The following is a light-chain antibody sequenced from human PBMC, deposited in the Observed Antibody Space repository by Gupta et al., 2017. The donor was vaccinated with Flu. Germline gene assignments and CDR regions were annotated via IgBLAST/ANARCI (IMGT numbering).Light chain of an antibody. CDR3: CSYAGSYTFKL. Sequence: QSALTQPRSVSGSPGQSGTISCDGTINDIGGYNYVSWYRQHPGKGPKLMIYDVIKRPSGVPDRFSGSKSGNTASLTMSGFRVEDEADYYCCSYAGSYTFKLFGGGTKVTVL. CDR2: DVI. V-gene: IGLV2-11*01. J-gene: IGLJ3*02. CDR1: INDIGGYNY.